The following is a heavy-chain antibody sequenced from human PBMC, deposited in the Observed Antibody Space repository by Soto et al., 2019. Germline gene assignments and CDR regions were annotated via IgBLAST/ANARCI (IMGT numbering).Heavy chain of an antibody. D-gene: IGHD2-15*01. Sequence: ESGGGVVQPGRSLRLSCAASGFTFSSYGMHWVRQAPGKGLEWVAVIWYDGSNKYYADSVKGRFTISRDNSKNTLYLQMNSLRAEDTAVYYCARDLLRYAHWFDPWGQGTLVTVSS. V-gene: IGHV3-33*01. CDR3: ARDLLRYAHWFDP. J-gene: IGHJ5*02. CDR1: GFTFSSYG. CDR2: IWYDGSNK.